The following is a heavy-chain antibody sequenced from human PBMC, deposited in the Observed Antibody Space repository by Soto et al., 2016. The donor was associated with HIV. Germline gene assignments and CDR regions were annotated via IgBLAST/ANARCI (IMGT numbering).Heavy chain of an antibody. CDR3: ARDKGERGDWFDP. V-gene: IGHV1-69*06. CDR2: IIPILGTP. D-gene: IGHD3-16*01. Sequence: QVQLVQSGAEVKKPGSSVKVSCKASGGTFSNFAISWVRQAPGQGLEWMGGIIPILGTPNYAQKFQGRVTITADRSTSTAFMELTSLRSEDTAMYYCARDKGERGDWFDPWGQGTLVTVSS. CDR1: GGTFSNFA. J-gene: IGHJ5*02.